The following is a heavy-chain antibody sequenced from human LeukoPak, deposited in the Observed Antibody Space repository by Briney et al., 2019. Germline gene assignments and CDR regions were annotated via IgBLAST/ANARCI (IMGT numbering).Heavy chain of an antibody. CDR3: ARDAPEAVAGDFDY. D-gene: IGHD6-19*01. V-gene: IGHV1-69*13. Sequence: SVTVSCTASGGTFSSYAISWVRQAPGQGLEWMGGIIPIFGTANYAQKFQGRVTITADESTSTAYMELRSLRSDDTAVYYCARDAPEAVAGDFDYWGQGTLVTVSS. CDR2: IIPIFGTA. J-gene: IGHJ4*02. CDR1: GGTFSSYA.